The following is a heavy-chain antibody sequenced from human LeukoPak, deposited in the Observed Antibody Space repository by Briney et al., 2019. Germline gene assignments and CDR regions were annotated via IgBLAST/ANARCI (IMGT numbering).Heavy chain of an antibody. CDR1: GFTFSSYG. J-gene: IGHJ3*02. CDR3: ARDRNYYDSSGYRDAFDI. CDR2: IWYDGSNK. V-gene: IGHV3-33*01. Sequence: LTGGSLRLSCAASGFTFSSYGMHWVRQAPGKGLEWVAVIWYDGSNKYYADSVKGRFTISRDNSKNTLYLQMNSLRAEDTAVYYCARDRNYYDSSGYRDAFDIWSQGTMVTVSS. D-gene: IGHD3-22*01.